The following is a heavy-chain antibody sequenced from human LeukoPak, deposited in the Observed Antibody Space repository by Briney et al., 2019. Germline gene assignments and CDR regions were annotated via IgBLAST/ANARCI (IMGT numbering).Heavy chain of an antibody. CDR2: ISTSSSTR. J-gene: IGHJ4*02. V-gene: IGHV3-48*01. CDR3: ARGSYYYDISGHFDY. Sequence: PGGSLRLSCAASGFTFSSYSMNWVRQAPGKGLEWVSYISTSSSTRNYADSVKGRFTISRDNAKNSLYLQMNSLRADDTAVYYCARGSYYYDISGHFDYWGQGTLVTVSS. CDR1: GFTFSSYS. D-gene: IGHD3-22*01.